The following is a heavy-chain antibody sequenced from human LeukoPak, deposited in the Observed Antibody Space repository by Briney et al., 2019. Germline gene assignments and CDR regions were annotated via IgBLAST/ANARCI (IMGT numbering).Heavy chain of an antibody. CDR3: AREAYGSGNYYRDD. CDR2: IHKDGSST. CDR1: GFTFSSKW. Sequence: PGGSLRLSCAASGFTFSSKWMHWVRQAPGKGLVWVSRIHKDGSSTTYADSVKGRFTISRDNAKNTLYLQMNSLRAEDTAMYYCAREAYGSGNYYRDDWGQGTLVTVSS. D-gene: IGHD3-10*01. V-gene: IGHV3-74*01. J-gene: IGHJ4*02.